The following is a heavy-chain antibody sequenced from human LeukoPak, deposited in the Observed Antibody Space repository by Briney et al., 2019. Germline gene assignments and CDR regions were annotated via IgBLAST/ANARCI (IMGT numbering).Heavy chain of an antibody. CDR2: ISYDGSNK. V-gene: IGHV3-30*18. CDR3: ANADY. Sequence: GGSLRLSCAASGFIFSSYCMNWVRQAPGKGLEWVAVISYDGSNKYYADSVKGRFTISRDNSKNTLYLQMNSLRAEDTAVYYCANADYWGQGTLVTVSS. J-gene: IGHJ4*02. CDR1: GFIFSSYC.